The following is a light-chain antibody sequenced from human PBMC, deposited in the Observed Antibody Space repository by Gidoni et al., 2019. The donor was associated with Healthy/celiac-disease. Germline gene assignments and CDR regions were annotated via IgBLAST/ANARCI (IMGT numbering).Light chain of an antibody. Sequence: EIVLTQSPATLSLSPGERATLPCIANQSVSSYSAWYQQKPGQAPRLLIYDASNRATGIPARFSGSGSGTDFTLTISRLEPEDFAVYYCQQFLTFXGXTKVEIK. J-gene: IGKJ4*01. CDR3: QQFLT. CDR2: DAS. V-gene: IGKV3-11*01. CDR1: QSVSSY.